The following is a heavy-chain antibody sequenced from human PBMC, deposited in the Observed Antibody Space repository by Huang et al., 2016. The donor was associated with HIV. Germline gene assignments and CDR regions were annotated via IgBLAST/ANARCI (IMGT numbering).Heavy chain of an antibody. CDR2: ILPEDSDT. V-gene: IGHV5-51*01. D-gene: IGHD4-17*01. Sequence: EVQLVQSGAEVKKPGESVKISCKASGYTFTDYWIGWVRQMPGKGLEWMVIILPEDSDTRYIPSFQGQGTFSVDTSASTAYLQWSSLTASDTAIYYCARHEDGDYIDYWGQGTLVTVSS. J-gene: IGHJ4*02. CDR3: ARHEDGDYIDY. CDR1: GYTFTDYW.